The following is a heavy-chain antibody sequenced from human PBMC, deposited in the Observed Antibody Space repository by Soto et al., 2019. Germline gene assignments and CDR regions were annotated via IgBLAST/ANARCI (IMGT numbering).Heavy chain of an antibody. J-gene: IGHJ4*02. CDR3: ARVSGSSWLTFDY. V-gene: IGHV3-33*01. D-gene: IGHD6-13*01. CDR1: GFTFSSYG. Sequence: PGWSLTLACAASGFTFSSYGMHWVRQAPGKGLEWVAVIWYDGSNKYYADSVKGRFTISRDNSKNTLYLQMNSLRAEDTAVYYCARVSGSSWLTFDYWGQGTLVTVSS. CDR2: IWYDGSNK.